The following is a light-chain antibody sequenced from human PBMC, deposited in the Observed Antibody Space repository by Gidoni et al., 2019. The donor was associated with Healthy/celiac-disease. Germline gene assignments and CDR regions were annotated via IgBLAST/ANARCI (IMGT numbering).Light chain of an antibody. CDR2: KDR. J-gene: IGLJ2*01. Sequence: SYELTQPPSVAVSPGQTDRITCSGDALPKQYAYWYQQKPGQAPVLVIYKDRERPSGIPERFSGSSSGTTVTLTISGVQAEDEADYYCQSADSSVVFGGGTKLTVL. CDR1: ALPKQY. V-gene: IGLV3-25*03. CDR3: QSADSSVV.